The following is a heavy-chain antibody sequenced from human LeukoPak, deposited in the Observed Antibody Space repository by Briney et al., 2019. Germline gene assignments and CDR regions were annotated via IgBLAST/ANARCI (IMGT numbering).Heavy chain of an antibody. J-gene: IGHJ4*02. CDR2: ISGSGGST. V-gene: IGHV3-23*01. D-gene: IGHD2-21*01. CDR3: AKDFVAPTQGDY. CDR1: GFTFSSYA. Sequence: PGGSLRLSCAASGFTFSSYAMSWVRQAPGKGLEWVSAISGSGGSTYYADSVKGRFTISRDNPKNTLYLQMNSLRAEDTAVYYCAKDFVAPTQGDYWGQGTLVTVSS.